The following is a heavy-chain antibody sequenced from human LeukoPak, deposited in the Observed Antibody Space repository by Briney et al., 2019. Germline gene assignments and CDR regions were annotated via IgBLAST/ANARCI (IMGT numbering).Heavy chain of an antibody. CDR2: IDYSGST. J-gene: IGHJ6*03. CDR3: ARGAYSSGWYGRAEGYYYYMDV. D-gene: IGHD6-19*01. CDR1: GGSISSYY. Sequence: SETLSLTCSVSGGSISSYYWSWIRQPPGKGLECIGYIDYSGSTNYNPSLKSRVTISVDTSKNQFSLKLSSVTAADTAVYYCARGAYSSGWYGRAEGYYYYMDVWGKGTTVTISS. V-gene: IGHV4-59*12.